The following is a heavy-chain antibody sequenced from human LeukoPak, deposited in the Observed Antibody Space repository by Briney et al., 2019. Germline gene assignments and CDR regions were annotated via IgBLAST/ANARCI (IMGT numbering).Heavy chain of an antibody. CDR1: GFTFSSYA. CDR3: AKGSGFMIVVLYADY. Sequence: GSLRLSCAASGFTFSSYAMSWVRQAPGKGLEWVSAISGSGGSTYYADSVKGRFTISRDNSKNTLYLQMNSLRAEDTAVYYCAKGSGFMIVVLYADYWGQGTLVTVSS. J-gene: IGHJ4*02. V-gene: IGHV3-23*01. CDR2: ISGSGGST. D-gene: IGHD3-22*01.